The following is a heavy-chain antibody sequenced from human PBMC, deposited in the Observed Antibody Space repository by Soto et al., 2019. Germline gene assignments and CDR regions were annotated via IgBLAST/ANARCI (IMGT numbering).Heavy chain of an antibody. CDR3: ARESAAGNYYYYGMDV. D-gene: IGHD6-13*01. CDR2: FSYSGRT. Sequence: QVQLKESGPGLVKPSQTLSLTGTVSGGSISSGGYYWSWIRQHPGKGLEWIGYFSYSGRTYYNPSLNGRVTISVDTSKNQFSLKRSYVNAADTAVNYCARESAAGNYYYYGMDVWGQGTTVTVSS. J-gene: IGHJ6*02. CDR1: GGSISSGGYY. V-gene: IGHV4-31*03.